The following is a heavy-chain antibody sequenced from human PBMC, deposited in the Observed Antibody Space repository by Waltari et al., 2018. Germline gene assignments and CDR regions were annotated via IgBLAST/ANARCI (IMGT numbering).Heavy chain of an antibody. J-gene: IGHJ3*02. Sequence: EVQLLESGGGLVQPGGSLRLSCAASGFTFSSYAMSWVRQAPGKGLGWVSAFSGSGCSTYDAESVKGRFTISRDNSKNTLYLQMNSLRAEDTAVYYCAKAGRFQTRPDDAFDIWDQGTMVTVSS. CDR3: AKAGRFQTRPDDAFDI. CDR1: GFTFSSYA. CDR2: FSGSGCST. V-gene: IGHV3-23*01.